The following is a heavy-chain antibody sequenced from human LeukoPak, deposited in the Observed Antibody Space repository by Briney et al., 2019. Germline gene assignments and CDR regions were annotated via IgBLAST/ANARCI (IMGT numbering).Heavy chain of an antibody. V-gene: IGHV3-48*03. CDR2: ISSSGNTI. CDR3: ARDNDHSTVDP. Sequence: PGGSLRLSCAASGFTFYSYEMNGVRQAPGKGLEWVSYISSSGNTIYYADSVQGRFTISRDNAKNSLYLQMNSLRAEDTAVYYCARDNDHSTVDPWGQGTLVTVSS. CDR1: GFTFYSYE. D-gene: IGHD1-1*01. J-gene: IGHJ5*02.